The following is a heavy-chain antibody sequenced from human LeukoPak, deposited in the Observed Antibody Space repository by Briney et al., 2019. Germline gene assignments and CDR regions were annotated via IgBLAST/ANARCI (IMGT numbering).Heavy chain of an antibody. CDR2: IYHSGST. J-gene: IGHJ4*02. V-gene: IGHV4-4*02. CDR1: GDSITSTNW. D-gene: IGHD5-24*01. CDR3: ARDPRDGYTFDY. Sequence: PSETLSLTCAVSGDSITSTNWWSWVRQPPGKGLEWIGEIYHSGSTNYNPSLKSRVTISVDKSKNQFSLKLSSVTAADTAVYYCARDPRDGYTFDYWGQGTLVTVSS.